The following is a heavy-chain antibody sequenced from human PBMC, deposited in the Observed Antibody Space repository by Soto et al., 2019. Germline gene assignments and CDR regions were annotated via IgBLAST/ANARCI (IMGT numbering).Heavy chain of an antibody. J-gene: IGHJ4*02. Sequence: QVQLVESGGGLVKPGGSLRLSCAASGFTFSDDFMSWIRQAPGKGLEWVSYISSSGNTIYYADSVKGRFTISRDNAKSSLHLQMNRPTDEDTAVYYCASPRHCSHNSCFRTDYWCQGTVVTVSS. CDR3: ASPRHCSHNSCFRTDY. CDR2: ISSSGNTI. V-gene: IGHV3-11*01. CDR1: GFTFSDDF. D-gene: IGHD2-2*01.